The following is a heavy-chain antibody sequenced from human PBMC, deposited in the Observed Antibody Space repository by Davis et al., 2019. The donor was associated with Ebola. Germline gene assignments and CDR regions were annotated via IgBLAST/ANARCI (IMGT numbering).Heavy chain of an antibody. CDR3: ARGKWFDP. V-gene: IGHV1-69*04. J-gene: IGHJ5*02. Sequence: AASVKVSCKTSWGTFTNYAVNWVRQAPGQGLEWMGRIIPVVDTKDYAQKFQGRVTLTADKATNTAYMELSGLRFDDTAVYYCARGKWFDPWGQGPWSPSPQ. CDR1: WGTFTNYA. CDR2: IIPVVDTK.